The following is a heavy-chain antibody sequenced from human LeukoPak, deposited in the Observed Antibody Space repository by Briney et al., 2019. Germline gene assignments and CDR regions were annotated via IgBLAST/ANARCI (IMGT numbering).Heavy chain of an antibody. CDR3: ARGFGIGESHPEGAFDI. CDR2: ISAYNGNT. V-gene: IGHV1-18*01. D-gene: IGHD3-10*01. Sequence: GASVKVSCKASGYTFTSYGISWVRQAPGQGLEWMGWISAYNGNTNYAQKLQGRVTMTTDTSTSTAYMELRSLRSDDTAVYYCARGFGIGESHPEGAFDIWGQGTMVTVSS. CDR1: GYTFTSYG. J-gene: IGHJ3*02.